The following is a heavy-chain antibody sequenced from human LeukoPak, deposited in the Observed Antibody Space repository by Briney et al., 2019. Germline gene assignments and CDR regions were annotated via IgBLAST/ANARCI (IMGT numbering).Heavy chain of an antibody. V-gene: IGHV3-23*01. D-gene: IGHD6-25*01. CDR2: ITGRGEHI. J-gene: IGHJ4*02. CDR1: GLTFSSYG. CDR3: AKDRRLAAFDY. Sequence: GGSLRLSCTASGLTFSSYGMNWVRQAPGKGLEWVSGITGRGEHIFYAGSVKGRFTISRDNSKNTLYLQMNSLRAEDTAVYYCAKDRRLAAFDYGGQGTLVTVSS.